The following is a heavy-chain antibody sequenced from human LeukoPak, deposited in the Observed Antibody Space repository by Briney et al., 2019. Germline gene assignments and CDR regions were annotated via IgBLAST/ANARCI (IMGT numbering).Heavy chain of an antibody. CDR2: IYPGDSDT. J-gene: IGHJ4*02. V-gene: IGHV5-51*01. CDR3: ARRDDYNKCDF. D-gene: IGHD5-24*01. Sequence: GESLKIFCKGSGYSFTSFWIGWVRQMPGKGLEWMGIIYPGDSDTTYSPSFQGQVTISADKSISTAYLQWSSLKASDTAIYYCARRDDYNKCDFWGQGTLVTVSS. CDR1: GYSFTSFW.